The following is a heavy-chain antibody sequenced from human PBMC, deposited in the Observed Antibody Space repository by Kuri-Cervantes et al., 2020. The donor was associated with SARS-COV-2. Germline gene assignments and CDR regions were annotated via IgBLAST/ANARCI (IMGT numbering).Heavy chain of an antibody. CDR3: ARVETSHYSSYYMDV. CDR2: INSDGSVT. J-gene: IGHJ6*03. CDR1: GFTFSRYW. V-gene: IGHV3-74*01. Sequence: GESLKISCAASGFTFSRYWMLWVRQAPGKGLVWVSRINSDGSVTSYPDSVEGRFTISRDNAKSTLSLQMNSLSAEDTAVYFCARVETSHYSSYYMDVWGKGTTVTVSS.